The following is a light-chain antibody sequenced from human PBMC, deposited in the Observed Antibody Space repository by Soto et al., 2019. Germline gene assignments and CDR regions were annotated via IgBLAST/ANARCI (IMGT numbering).Light chain of an antibody. J-gene: IGKJ1*01. Sequence: EIVWTQSPGTLSLSPRERATLSCRASQSVSSSYLAWYQQKPGQAPRLLIYSASSRATGIPDRFSGSGSGADYTLTISSLEPEDSAMYYCQQYGDSFWTFGQGTKVDIK. V-gene: IGKV3-20*01. CDR2: SAS. CDR1: QSVSSSY. CDR3: QQYGDSFWT.